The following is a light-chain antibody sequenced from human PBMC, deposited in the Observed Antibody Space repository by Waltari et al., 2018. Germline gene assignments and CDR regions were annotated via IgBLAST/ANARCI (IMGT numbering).Light chain of an antibody. CDR2: RND. V-gene: IGLV1-44*01. J-gene: IGLJ3*02. CDR3: ASWDDSLNGDWV. CDR1: SSNLGTNV. Sequence: QSVLTQPPSASGTPGQRVTISCSGTSSNLGTNVVNWYQHVPGTAPNLLIYRNDLRPSGVPDRFAASKCGASAALAISVLQSEDEAEYYCASWDDSLNGDWVFGGGTKVTVL.